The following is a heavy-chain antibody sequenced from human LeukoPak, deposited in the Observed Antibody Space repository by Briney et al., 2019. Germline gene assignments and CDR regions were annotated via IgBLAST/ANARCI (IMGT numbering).Heavy chain of an antibody. V-gene: IGHV3-48*03. CDR2: ISTSGSTK. Sequence: GGSLRLSCGVSEFTFSTYEMNLVRQAPGKGLEWVSYISTSGSTKYYADSVKGRFTVSRDNAKNSLYLQMNSLRAEDTAVYYCAKLATLVVPLDYWGQGTLVTVSS. CDR3: AKLATLVVPLDY. D-gene: IGHD2-8*02. J-gene: IGHJ4*02. CDR1: EFTFSTYE.